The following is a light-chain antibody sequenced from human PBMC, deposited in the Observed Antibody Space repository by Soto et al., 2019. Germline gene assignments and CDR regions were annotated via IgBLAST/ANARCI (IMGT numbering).Light chain of an antibody. CDR1: ASDIGNYNY. J-gene: IGLJ1*01. CDR2: GVS. CDR3: SSYTSSGTLYV. Sequence: QSALTQPASVSGSPGQSITISCTGTASDIGNYNYVSWYQLHPGKAPKLLIYGVSNRPSGVSNRFSGSKSGNTASLTVSGLQAEDEADYYCSSYTSSGTLYVFGTGTQLTVL. V-gene: IGLV2-14*01.